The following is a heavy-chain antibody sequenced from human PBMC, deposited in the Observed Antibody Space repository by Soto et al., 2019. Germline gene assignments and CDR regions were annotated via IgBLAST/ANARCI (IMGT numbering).Heavy chain of an antibody. J-gene: IGHJ6*02. D-gene: IGHD3-10*01. CDR1: DDSSSSYK. CDR2: IDSNGGT. Sequence: QVQLQESGPGLVKPSETLSLTCTVSDDSSSSYKWSWIRQPPGRRLEWIGYIDSNGGTSYNPSLPRRVTIPTXTXPKQCSLKLSSVTAADTAVYYCVRQGFGRLHGLVDVWGQGTTVTVSS. CDR3: VRQGFGRLHGLVDV. V-gene: IGHV4-59*08.